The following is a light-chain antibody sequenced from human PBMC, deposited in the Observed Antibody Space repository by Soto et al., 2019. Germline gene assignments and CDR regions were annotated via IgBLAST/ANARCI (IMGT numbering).Light chain of an antibody. V-gene: IGKV1-12*01. CDR2: HXS. CDR3: QQANSVTLT. J-gene: IGKJ4*02. Sequence: VHMTQSPSSLVASLGDRVTISXRASQGISIWFAWYQQEPGXAPKXXXAHXSSLQRGGPSRLSGSGSGTEFTLTISSLQPEYVATYYCQQANSVTLTVGGGTKVEIK. CDR1: QGISIW.